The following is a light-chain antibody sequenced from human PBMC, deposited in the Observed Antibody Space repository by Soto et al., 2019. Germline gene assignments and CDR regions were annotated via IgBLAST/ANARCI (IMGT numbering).Light chain of an antibody. V-gene: IGLV1-44*01. Sequence: QTVVAQSPSASGTPGQRVTISCSGSTSNIGNNAVNWYQHLPGTAPKLLVYGHNQRPSGVPDRFSGSQSGTSASLAISGLQSEDEADYYCATWDGSLNGYVFGPGTKLTVL. CDR1: TSNIGNNA. CDR2: GHN. CDR3: ATWDGSLNGYV. J-gene: IGLJ1*01.